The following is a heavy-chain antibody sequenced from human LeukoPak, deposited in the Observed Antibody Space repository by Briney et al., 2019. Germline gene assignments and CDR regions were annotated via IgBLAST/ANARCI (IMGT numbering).Heavy chain of an antibody. CDR3: AKDQPYKWRDREALTGYYAY. CDR1: EFTFSSYG. V-gene: IGHV3-30*02. Sequence: GGSLRLVCAGSEFTFSSYGMHWVRQAPGKGLEWVTFIRYDGSSKYYADSVKGRFTISRDNSKNTLFLQMDSLRVEDTAVYYCAKDQPYKWRDREALTGYYAYWVQGTLVTVSS. CDR2: IRYDGSSK. J-gene: IGHJ4*02. D-gene: IGHD3-9*01.